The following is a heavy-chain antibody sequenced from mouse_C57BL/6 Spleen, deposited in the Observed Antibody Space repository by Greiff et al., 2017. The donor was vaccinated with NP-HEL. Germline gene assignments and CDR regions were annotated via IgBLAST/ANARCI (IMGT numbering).Heavy chain of an antibody. CDR1: GYTFTSYW. D-gene: IGHD2-2*01. J-gene: IGHJ3*01. Sequence: LQPGAELVMPGASVKLSCKASGYTFTSYWMHWVKQRPGQGLEWIGEIDPSDSYTNYNQKFKGKSTLTVDKSSSTAYMQLSSLTSEDSAVYYCARGGAMVTTGFAYWGQGTLVTVSA. CDR3: ARGGAMVTTGFAY. V-gene: IGHV1-69*01. CDR2: IDPSDSYT.